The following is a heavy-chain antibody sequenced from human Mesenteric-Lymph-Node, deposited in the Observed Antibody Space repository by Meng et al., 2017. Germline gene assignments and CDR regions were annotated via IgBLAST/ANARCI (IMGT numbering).Heavy chain of an antibody. CDR2: INPNSGGT. V-gene: IGHV1-2*02. CDR3: ARGGSGSSLSAD. J-gene: IGHJ4*02. D-gene: IGHD6-19*01. CDR1: GYTFTGYY. Sequence: ASVKVSCKASGYTFTGYYMHWVRQAPGQGLEWMGWINPNSGGTNYAQKFQGRVTITRDTSATTAYMELSSLTSEDTAVFYCARGGSGSSLSADWGQGTLVTVSS.